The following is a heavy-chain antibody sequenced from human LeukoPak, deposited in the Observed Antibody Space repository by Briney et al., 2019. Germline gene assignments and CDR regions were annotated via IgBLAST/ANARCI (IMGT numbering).Heavy chain of an antibody. V-gene: IGHV3-23*01. D-gene: IGHD6-13*01. J-gene: IGHJ4*02. CDR2: ISGSGGST. CDR1: GGSISSSPYY. Sequence: SSETLSLTCTVSGGSISSSPYYWGWIRQPPGKGLEWVSAISGSGGSTYYADSVKGRFTISRDNAKNSLYLQMNSLRAEDTAIYYCARDSSSWYFWGQGALVTVSS. CDR3: ARDSSSWYF.